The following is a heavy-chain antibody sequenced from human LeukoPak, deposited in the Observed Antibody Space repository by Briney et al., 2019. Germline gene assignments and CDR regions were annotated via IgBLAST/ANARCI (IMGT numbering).Heavy chain of an antibody. CDR1: GGSFSGYY. CDR2: INHSGST. J-gene: IGHJ4*02. Sequence: KPSETLSLTCAVYGGSFSGYYWSWIRRPPGKGLEWIGEINHSGSTNYNPSLKSRVTISVDTSKNQFSLKLSSVTAADTAVYYCARASYSYDINGWVPFDYWGQGTLVTVSS. D-gene: IGHD3-22*01. CDR3: ARASYSYDINGWVPFDY. V-gene: IGHV4-34*01.